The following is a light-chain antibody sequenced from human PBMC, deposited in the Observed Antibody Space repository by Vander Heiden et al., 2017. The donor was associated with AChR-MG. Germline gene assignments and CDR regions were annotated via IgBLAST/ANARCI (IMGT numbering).Light chain of an antibody. Sequence: DIQMTQSPSSLSASVGDRVTITCRASQSISSYLHWYQQKPGKAPKLLIYAASSFQSGVPSRFSGSGSGTDFTLTISKLQPEDFATYSCQQSDSTPPTFGQGTKLEIK. CDR3: QQSDSTPPT. J-gene: IGKJ2*01. V-gene: IGKV1-39*01. CDR1: QSISSY. CDR2: AAS.